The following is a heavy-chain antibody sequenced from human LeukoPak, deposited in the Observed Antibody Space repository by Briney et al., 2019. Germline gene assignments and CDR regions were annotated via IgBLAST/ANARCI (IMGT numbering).Heavy chain of an antibody. J-gene: IGHJ6*02. CDR3: ARGRVGYGQNYYYYGMDV. CDR2: IYYSGST. V-gene: IGHV4-31*03. CDR1: GGSISSGGYY. D-gene: IGHD5-18*01. Sequence: SETLSLTCTVSGGSISSGGYYWSWIRQHPGKGLEWIGYIYYSGSTYYNPSLKSRVTMSVDTSKNQFSLKLSSVTAADTAVYYCARGRVGYGQNYYYYGMDVWGQGTTVTVSS.